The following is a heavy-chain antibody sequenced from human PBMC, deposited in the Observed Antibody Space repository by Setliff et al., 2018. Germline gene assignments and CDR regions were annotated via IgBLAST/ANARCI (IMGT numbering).Heavy chain of an antibody. D-gene: IGHD2-2*01. V-gene: IGHV1-18*01. CDR2: IITNTGRT. CDR3: ARFGGSCSSSSCYASDL. J-gene: IGHJ3*01. CDR1: GYTFSTYG. Sequence: RASVKVSCKASGYTFSTYGLHWVRQAPGQGPEWMGMIITNTGRTSYAQKFQGRVTMTTDTSTGTGYMELRSLRSDDTAVYFCARFGGSCSSSSCYASDLWGQGAMVTVS.